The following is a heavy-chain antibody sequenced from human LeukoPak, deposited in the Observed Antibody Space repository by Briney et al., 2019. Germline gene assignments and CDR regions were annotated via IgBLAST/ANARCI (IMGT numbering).Heavy chain of an antibody. J-gene: IGHJ6*02. D-gene: IGHD5-18*01. CDR3: ARRRVVDTAMVYYYYGMDV. Sequence: GESLKISCKGSGYSFTSYWIGWVRQMPGKGLEWMGIIYPGDSDTRYSPSFQGQVTISADKSISTAYLQWSSLKASDTAMYYCARRRVVDTAMVYYYYGMDVWGQGTTVTVSS. CDR1: GYSFTSYW. CDR2: IYPGDSDT. V-gene: IGHV5-51*01.